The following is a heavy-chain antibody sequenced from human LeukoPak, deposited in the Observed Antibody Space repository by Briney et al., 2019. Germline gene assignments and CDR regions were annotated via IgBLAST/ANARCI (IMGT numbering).Heavy chain of an antibody. CDR3: ARRDCSSTSCPYYYYGMDV. CDR1: GFTFNTYT. V-gene: IGHV3-48*01. CDR2: ISSSSSTI. J-gene: IGHJ6*02. D-gene: IGHD2-2*01. Sequence: GGSLRLSCVASGFTFNTYTMNWVRQAPGKGLEWVSYISSSSSTIYYADSVKGRFTISRDNAKNSLYLQMNSLRAEDTAVYYCARRDCSSTSCPYYYYGMDVWGQGTTVTVSS.